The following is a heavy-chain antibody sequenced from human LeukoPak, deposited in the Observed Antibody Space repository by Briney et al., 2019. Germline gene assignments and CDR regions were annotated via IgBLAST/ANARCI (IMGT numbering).Heavy chain of an antibody. D-gene: IGHD2-2*01. CDR2: ISASGGTT. CDR1: GFTFSVYA. CDR3: AKEPREYCSSTSCPNWIDA. V-gene: IGHV3-23*01. Sequence: PGGSLRLSCAASGFTFSVYAMSWVRQAPGKGLEWVSAISASGGTTYYADSVKGRFTISRDNSKNTLYLQASSLRAEDTAVYYCAKEPREYCSSTSCPNWIDAWGQGPLVTVSS. J-gene: IGHJ5*02.